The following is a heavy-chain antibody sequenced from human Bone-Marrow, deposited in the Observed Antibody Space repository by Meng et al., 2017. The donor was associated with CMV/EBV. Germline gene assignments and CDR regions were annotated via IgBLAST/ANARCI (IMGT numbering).Heavy chain of an antibody. CDR3: ARDAGWGSDY. J-gene: IGHJ4*02. D-gene: IGHD3-16*01. V-gene: IGHV1-18*01. Sequence: VSCKAAGYSFSNYGITWVRQAPGQGLEWMGWIGSYNGNTNYAQKFQDRVTMTTDASTSTAYMELRSLRSDDTALYYCARDAGWGSDYWGQGILVTVPQ. CDR2: IGSYNGNT. CDR1: GYSFSNYG.